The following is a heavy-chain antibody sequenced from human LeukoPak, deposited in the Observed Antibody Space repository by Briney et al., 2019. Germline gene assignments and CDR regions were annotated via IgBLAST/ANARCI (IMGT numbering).Heavy chain of an antibody. Sequence: GGSLRLSCAASGFTVISNYMSWVRQAPGKGLEWVSVIYSGGSTYYVDSVKGRFTISRDNSKNTLYLQMNSLRAEDTALYYCARGGGYSGYANFDYWGQGTLVTVSS. V-gene: IGHV3-53*01. CDR3: ARGGGYSGYANFDY. J-gene: IGHJ4*02. CDR1: GFTVISNY. CDR2: IYSGGST. D-gene: IGHD5-12*01.